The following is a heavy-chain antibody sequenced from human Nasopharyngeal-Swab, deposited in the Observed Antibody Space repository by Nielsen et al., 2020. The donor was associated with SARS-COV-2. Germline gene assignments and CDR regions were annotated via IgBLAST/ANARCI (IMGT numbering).Heavy chain of an antibody. CDR3: ARWAITMIVGDAFDI. V-gene: IGHV1-69*05. Sequence: SVKVSCKASGGTFSSYAISWVRQAPGQGLEWMGGIIPIFGTANYAQKFQGRVTMTRNTSISTAYMELSSLRSEDTAVYYCARWAITMIVGDAFDIWGQGTMVTVSS. CDR1: GGTFSSYA. CDR2: IIPIFGTA. J-gene: IGHJ3*02. D-gene: IGHD3-22*01.